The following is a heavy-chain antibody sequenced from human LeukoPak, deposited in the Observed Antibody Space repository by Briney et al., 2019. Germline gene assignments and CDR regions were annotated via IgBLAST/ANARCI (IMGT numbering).Heavy chain of an antibody. V-gene: IGHV4-59*01. CDR3: ARVGGLNDYGGQTRAEYFQH. J-gene: IGHJ1*01. CDR1: GGSISSYY. Sequence: PSETLSLTCTVSGGSISSYYWSWIRQPPGKGLECLGCIYYSGSTNYNPSLKSRVTISVDTSKNQFSLKLSSVTAADTAVYYCARVGGLNDYGGQTRAEYFQHWGQGTLVTVSS. CDR2: IYYSGST. D-gene: IGHD4-23*01.